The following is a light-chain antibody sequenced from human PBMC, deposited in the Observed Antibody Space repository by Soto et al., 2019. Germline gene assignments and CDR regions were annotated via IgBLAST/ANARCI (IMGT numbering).Light chain of an antibody. CDR2: GAS. J-gene: IGKJ5*01. CDR3: QQYGTSPVT. CDR1: QSVGSY. V-gene: IGKV3-20*01. Sequence: IVLTQSPATVSLSPVERATLSCRASQSVGSYLAWYQHKPGQAPRLLIYGASGRATAIPDRFSGSGSGTDFTLTISRLEPEDFAVYHCQQYGTSPVTFGQGTRLEIK.